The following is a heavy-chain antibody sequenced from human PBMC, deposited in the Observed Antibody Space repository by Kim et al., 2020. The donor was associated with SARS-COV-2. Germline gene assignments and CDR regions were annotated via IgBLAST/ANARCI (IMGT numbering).Heavy chain of an antibody. CDR3: ASETMVRGVIIWTDYYYYGMDV. Sequence: SETLSLTCTVSGGSISSSSYYWGWIRQPPGKGLEWIGSIYYSGSTYYNPSLKSRVTISVDTSKNQFSLKLSSVTAADTAVYYCASETMVRGVIIWTDYYYYGMDVWGQGTTVTVSS. J-gene: IGHJ6*02. V-gene: IGHV4-39*01. CDR1: GGSISSSSYY. D-gene: IGHD3-10*01. CDR2: IYYSGST.